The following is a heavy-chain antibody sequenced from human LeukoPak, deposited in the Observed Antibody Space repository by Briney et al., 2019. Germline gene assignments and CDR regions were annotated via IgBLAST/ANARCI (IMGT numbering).Heavy chain of an antibody. D-gene: IGHD3-10*01. Sequence: ASVKVSCKASGYTFTSYYMHWVRQAPGQGLEWMGIISPSGGSTSYAQKFQGRVTMTRDMSTSTVYMELSSLRSEDTAVYYCARDRRRGLFDYWGQGTLVTVSS. CDR2: ISPSGGST. J-gene: IGHJ4*02. CDR1: GYTFTSYY. CDR3: ARDRRRGLFDY. V-gene: IGHV1-46*01.